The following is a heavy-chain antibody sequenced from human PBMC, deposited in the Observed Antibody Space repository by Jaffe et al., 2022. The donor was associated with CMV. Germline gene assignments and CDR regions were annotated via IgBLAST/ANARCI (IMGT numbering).Heavy chain of an antibody. Sequence: EVQLLESGGGLVQPGGSLRLSCAASGFTFSSYAMSWVRQAPGKGLEWVSAISGSGGSTYYADSVKGRFTISRDNSKNTLYLQMNSLRAEDTAVYYCAKDSTYNGQQLVWDYFDYWGQGTLVTVSS. CDR3: AKDSTYNGQQLVWDYFDY. J-gene: IGHJ4*02. V-gene: IGHV3-23*01. CDR1: GFTFSSYA. CDR2: ISGSGGST. D-gene: IGHD6-13*01.